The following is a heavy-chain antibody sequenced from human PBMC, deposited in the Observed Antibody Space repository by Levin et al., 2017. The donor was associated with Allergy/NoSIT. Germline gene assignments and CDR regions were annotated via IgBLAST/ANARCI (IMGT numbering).Heavy chain of an antibody. V-gene: IGHV3-74*01. Sequence: GGSLRLSCATSGFNLSTCWMHWVRQVPGKGLVWVSRMNPDGSRTDYADSIRGRFTISRDNARSTLYLQMNSLRAEDTALYYCAREAKYVQCSGTSCHTGMDVWGQGTTVTVSS. CDR3: AREAKYVQCSGTSCHTGMDV. CDR2: MNPDGSRT. CDR1: GFNLSTCW. D-gene: IGHD2-2*01. J-gene: IGHJ6*02.